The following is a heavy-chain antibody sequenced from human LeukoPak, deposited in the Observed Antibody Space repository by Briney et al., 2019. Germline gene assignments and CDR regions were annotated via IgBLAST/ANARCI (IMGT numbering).Heavy chain of an antibody. CDR1: GFTVSSNY. D-gene: IGHD3-10*01. V-gene: IGHV3-53*01. CDR3: ARSTLWFGADY. Sequence: GGSLRLSCAASGFTVSSNYMSWVRQAPGKGLEWVSVIYSGGSTYYADSVKGRFTISRDNSKNTLYLQMNSLRAEDTAVYYCARSTLWFGADYWAREPWSPSPQ. CDR2: IYSGGST. J-gene: IGHJ4*02.